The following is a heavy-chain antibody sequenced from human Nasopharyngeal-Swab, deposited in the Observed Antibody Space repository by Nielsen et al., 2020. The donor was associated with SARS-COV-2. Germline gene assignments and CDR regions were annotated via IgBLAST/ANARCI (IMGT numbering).Heavy chain of an antibody. V-gene: IGHV5-51*01. J-gene: IGHJ3*02. Sequence: GESLNICCKGSGYSNTNYWIGWVRQMPGKVLEWMGIIYPGDSATRYSPSFPGQVTISADKSISTVYLQWSSLKASDTAMYYCERPAKCLQLGGGAFDIWGQGTMVTVSS. CDR3: ERPAKCLQLGGGAFDI. CDR2: IYPGDSAT. CDR1: GYSNTNYW. D-gene: IGHD5-24*01.